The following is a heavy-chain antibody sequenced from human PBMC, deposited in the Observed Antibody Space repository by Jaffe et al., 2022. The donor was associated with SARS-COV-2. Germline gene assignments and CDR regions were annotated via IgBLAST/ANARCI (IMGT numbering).Heavy chain of an antibody. V-gene: IGHV3-21*01. CDR1: GFTFSSYS. J-gene: IGHJ4*02. D-gene: IGHD2-15*01. CDR3: AREAGYCSGGSCYSGHYDSSGYPDYFDY. CDR2: ISSSSSYI. Sequence: EVQLVESGGGLVKPGGSLRLSCAASGFTFSSYSMNWVRQAPGKGLEWVSSISSSSSYIYYADSVKGRFTISRDNAKNSLYLQMNSLRAEDTAVYYCAREAGYCSGGSCYSGHYDSSGYPDYFDYWGQGTLVTVSS.